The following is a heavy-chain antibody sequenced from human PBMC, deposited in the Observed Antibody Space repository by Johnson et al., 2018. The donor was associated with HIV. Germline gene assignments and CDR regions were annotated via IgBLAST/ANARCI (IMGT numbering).Heavy chain of an antibody. V-gene: IGHV3-64*01. Sequence: VQLVESGGGFVKPEESLRLSCSASVFTFSSYALHWVRQAPGKGLQYVSGISPNGISTYYANSVIGRFTISRDNAKNTVFLQMRRLRADDMAVYYCARDSGGNYGAFDIWGQGTMVTVSS. CDR1: VFTFSSYA. J-gene: IGHJ3*02. CDR3: ARDSGGNYGAFDI. CDR2: ISPNGIST. D-gene: IGHD4-23*01.